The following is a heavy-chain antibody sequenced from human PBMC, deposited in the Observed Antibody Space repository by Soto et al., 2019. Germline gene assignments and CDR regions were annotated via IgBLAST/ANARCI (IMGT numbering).Heavy chain of an antibody. J-gene: IGHJ3*02. CDR1: GGTFSSYA. V-gene: IGHV1-69*13. CDR2: IIPIFGTA. D-gene: IGHD3-10*01. CDR3: ARDRPVYYYGSGSLPRDAFDI. Sequence: SVKVSCKASGGTFSSYAISWVRQAPGQGLEWMGGIIPIFGTANYAQKFQGRVTITADESTSTAYMELSSLRSEDTAVYYCARDRPVYYYGSGSLPRDAFDIWGQGTMVTVSS.